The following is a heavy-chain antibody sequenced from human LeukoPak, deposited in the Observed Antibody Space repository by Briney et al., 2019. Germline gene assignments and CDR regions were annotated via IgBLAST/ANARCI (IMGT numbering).Heavy chain of an antibody. D-gene: IGHD4-17*01. J-gene: IGHJ4*02. CDR2: IYYSGST. CDR3: ARDRRYGDYEPLDY. CDR1: GGSISSSSYY. Sequence: SETLSLTCTVSGGSISSSSYYWGWIRQPPGKGLEWIGSIYYSGSTYYNPSLKSRVTISVDTSKNQFSLKLSSVTAADTAVYYCARDRRYGDYEPLDYWGQGTLVTVSS. V-gene: IGHV4-39*07.